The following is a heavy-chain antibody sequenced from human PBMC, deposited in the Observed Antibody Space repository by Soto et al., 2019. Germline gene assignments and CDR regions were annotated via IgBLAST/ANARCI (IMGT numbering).Heavy chain of an antibody. D-gene: IGHD4-17*01. J-gene: IGHJ6*02. CDR3: ARVRGMTTATKDRGLDV. Sequence: QLQLQESGPGLVKPSETLSLTCSVSCGSLSSSGHHWGWIRQPPGKGLEWIGGMHYSGDTYYNPSFKSRLTISVDPSMTQLSLKLTSATAADTAVYYCARVRGMTTATKDRGLDVWGQGTTVTVSS. CDR1: CGSLSSSGHH. CDR2: MHYSGDT. V-gene: IGHV4-39*01.